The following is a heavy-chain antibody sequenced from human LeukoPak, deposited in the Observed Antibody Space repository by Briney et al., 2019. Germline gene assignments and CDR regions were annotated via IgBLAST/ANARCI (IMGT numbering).Heavy chain of an antibody. CDR1: GFTFSSYS. J-gene: IGHJ4*02. V-gene: IGHV3-48*04. CDR2: ISSSSSTI. D-gene: IGHD1-7*01. CDR3: ARDRSSGITGTWDC. Sequence: GGSLRLSCAASGFTFSSYSMNWVRQAPGKGLEWVSYISSSSSTIYYADSVKGRFTISRDNAKNSLYLQMNSLRAEDTAVYYCARDRSSGITGTWDCWGQGTLVTVSS.